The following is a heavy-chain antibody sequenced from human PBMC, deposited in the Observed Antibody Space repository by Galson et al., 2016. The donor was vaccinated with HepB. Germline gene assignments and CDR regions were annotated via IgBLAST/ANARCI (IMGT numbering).Heavy chain of an antibody. Sequence: SVKVSCKASGYTFTDYYMHWVRQAPGQGPEWMGLINPSGGSTTHAQRFQGRVTMTRDTSTSTVYMELSSLRFEDTAVYHCARSGSPYRSAWYPNQAYYALDVWGQGTTVTVSS. J-gene: IGHJ6*02. CDR3: ARSGSPYRSAWYPNQAYYALDV. V-gene: IGHV1-46*01. CDR2: INPSGGST. CDR1: GYTFTDYY. D-gene: IGHD6-19*01.